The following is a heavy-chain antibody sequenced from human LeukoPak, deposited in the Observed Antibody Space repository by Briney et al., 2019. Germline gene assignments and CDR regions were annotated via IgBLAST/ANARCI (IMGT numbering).Heavy chain of an antibody. CDR2: IYYSRST. CDR1: GGSFSSYY. Sequence: PSETLSLTCAVYGGSFSSYYWSWIRQPPGKGLEWIGYIYYSRSTNYNPSLKSRVTISIDTSKNQFSLKLNSVTAADTAVYYCARSSYYYAADAFDIWGQGTMVTVSS. CDR3: ARSSYYYAADAFDI. V-gene: IGHV4-59*01. D-gene: IGHD3-10*01. J-gene: IGHJ3*02.